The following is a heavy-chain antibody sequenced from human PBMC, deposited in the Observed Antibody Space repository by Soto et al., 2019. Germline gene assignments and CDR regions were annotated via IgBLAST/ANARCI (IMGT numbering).Heavy chain of an antibody. Sequence: SETLSLTCAVSGGSISSGGYSWSWIRQPPGKGLEWIGYIYHSGSTYYNPSLKSRVTISVDRSKNQFSLKLSSVTAADTAVYYCAREDPQANWFDPWGQGTLVTVSS. CDR2: IYHSGST. CDR3: AREDPQANWFDP. J-gene: IGHJ5*02. V-gene: IGHV4-30-2*01. CDR1: GGSISSGGYS.